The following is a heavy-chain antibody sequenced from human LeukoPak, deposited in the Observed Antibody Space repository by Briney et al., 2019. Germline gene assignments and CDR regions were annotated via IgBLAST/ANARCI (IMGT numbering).Heavy chain of an antibody. CDR3: ARFGVEGYYYYYGLDV. Sequence: GGSLRLSCAASGFTVSSNYMSWVRQAPGKGLEWVSIIYSGGSTYYADSVKGRFTISRDNSKNTLYLQMNSLRAEDTAVYYCARFGVEGYYYYYGLDVWGQGTTVTVSS. D-gene: IGHD3-3*01. CDR1: GFTVSSNY. V-gene: IGHV3-66*01. CDR2: IYSGGST. J-gene: IGHJ6*02.